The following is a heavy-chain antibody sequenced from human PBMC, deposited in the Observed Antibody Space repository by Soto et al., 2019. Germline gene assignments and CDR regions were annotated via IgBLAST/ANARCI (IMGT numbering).Heavy chain of an antibody. CDR2: IYWDDDK. CDR1: GFSLSTRGVG. CDR3: AHGRIRDWYFDL. Sequence: QITLKESGPTLVKPTQTLTLTCTFSGFSLSTRGVGVGWIHQPPGKALEGLALIYWDDDKRYSPPLKSRLTITKDTSKNQVVLTTTNMDPVDTATYYCAHGRIRDWYFDLWGRGTLVTVSS. J-gene: IGHJ2*01. V-gene: IGHV2-5*02.